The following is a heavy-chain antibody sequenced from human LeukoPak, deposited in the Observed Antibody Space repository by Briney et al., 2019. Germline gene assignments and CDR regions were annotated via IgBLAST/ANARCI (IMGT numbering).Heavy chain of an antibody. J-gene: IGHJ5*02. Sequence: SETLSLTCTVSGGSIRSYYWSWIRQPPGKGLEWIAYIYYSGSTNYNPSLESRVTISVDTSKNQFSLKLSSVTAADTAVYYCARPLMYYYGSETYFWFDPWGQGTLVTVSS. CDR1: GGSIRSYY. CDR2: IYYSGST. D-gene: IGHD3-10*01. V-gene: IGHV4-59*01. CDR3: ARPLMYYYGSETYFWFDP.